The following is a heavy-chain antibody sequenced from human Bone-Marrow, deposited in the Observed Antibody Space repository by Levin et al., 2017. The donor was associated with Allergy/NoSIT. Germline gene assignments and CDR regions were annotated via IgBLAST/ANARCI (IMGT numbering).Heavy chain of an antibody. CDR2: INHSGST. J-gene: IGHJ5*02. V-gene: IGHV4-34*01. D-gene: IGHD3-3*01. CDR1: GGSFSGYY. CDR3: ARGAEGVAARFPWFDP. Sequence: SETLSLTCAVYGGSFSGYYWSWIRQPPGKGLEWIGEINHSGSTNYNPSLKSRVTISVDTSKNQFSLKLSSVTAADTAVYYCARGAEGVAARFPWFDPWGQGTLVTVSS.